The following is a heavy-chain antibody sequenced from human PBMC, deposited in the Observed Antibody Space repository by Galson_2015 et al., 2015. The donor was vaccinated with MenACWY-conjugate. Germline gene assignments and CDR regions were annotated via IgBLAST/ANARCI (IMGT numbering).Heavy chain of an antibody. J-gene: IGHJ5*02. CDR2: VDRDGAT. V-gene: IGHV3-53*01. D-gene: IGHD2-8*01. Sequence: SLRLSCAVSGFSVTDNCLSWVRQAPGKGPEWIAMVDRDGATIYADSVMGRFTVSRDNFKNTVILQMNSLRAEDTAVYRCSRGYAWCSYFRAWGQGAQVTVSS. CDR3: SRGYAWCSYFRA. CDR1: GFSVTDNC.